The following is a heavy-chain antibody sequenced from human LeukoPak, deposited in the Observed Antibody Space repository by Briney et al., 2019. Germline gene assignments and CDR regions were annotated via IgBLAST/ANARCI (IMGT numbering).Heavy chain of an antibody. D-gene: IGHD6-13*01. J-gene: IGHJ6*02. CDR3: ARQQLVPPSYYYYGMDV. V-gene: IGHV3-53*01. Sequence: GGSLRLSCAASGFTVSSNYMSCVRQAPGKGLEWVSVIYSGGSTYYADSVKGRFTISRDNSKNTLYLQMNSLRAEDTAVYYCARQQLVPPSYYYYGMDVWGQGTTVTVSS. CDR2: IYSGGST. CDR1: GFTVSSNY.